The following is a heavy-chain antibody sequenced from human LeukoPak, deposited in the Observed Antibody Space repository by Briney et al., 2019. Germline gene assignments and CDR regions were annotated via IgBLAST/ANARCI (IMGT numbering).Heavy chain of an antibody. CDR1: GGSIGSYY. CDR2: IYYTGST. V-gene: IGHV4-59*01. J-gene: IGHJ4*02. D-gene: IGHD3-22*01. CDR3: ARAGRYYDSTGYYWYFDF. Sequence: PSETLSLTCTVSGGSIGSYYWNWIRQPPGKGLEWIGFIYYTGSTSYNPSLKSRATISVDTSKNQFSLNLNSVTAADTAVYYCARAGRYYDSTGYYWYFDFWGQGTLVTVSS.